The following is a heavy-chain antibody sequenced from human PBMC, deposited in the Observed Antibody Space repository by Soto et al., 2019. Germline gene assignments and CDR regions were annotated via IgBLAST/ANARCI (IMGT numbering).Heavy chain of an antibody. Sequence: QVQLQQWGAGLLKPSETLSLTCAVYGGSFSSYYWAWIRQAPGKGLEWIGEINHSGGTNYNSSLKSRVTIFVDTFKNQFSLILYSVTAADTAVYYCARDRRYSHFWSGYQNERPYGMDVWGHGTTVTVSS. D-gene: IGHD3-3*02. J-gene: IGHJ6*02. CDR3: ARDRRYSHFWSGYQNERPYGMDV. CDR1: GGSFSSYY. V-gene: IGHV4-34*02. CDR2: INHSGGT.